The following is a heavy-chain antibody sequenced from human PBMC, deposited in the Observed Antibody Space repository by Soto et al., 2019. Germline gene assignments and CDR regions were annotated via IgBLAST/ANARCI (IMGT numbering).Heavy chain of an antibody. Sequence: LRLSCAGSGFMFSNNGMHWVRRAPGKGLEWVAFISYDGSETFYADSVKGRFTISRDNSKSTLFLHMSSLKNEDTAVYYCAKDRLRGGFLTTATTNGMDVWGQGTTVTVSS. CDR2: ISYDGSET. J-gene: IGHJ6*02. D-gene: IGHD1-26*01. CDR1: GFMFSNNG. CDR3: AKDRLRGGFLTTATTNGMDV. V-gene: IGHV3-30*18.